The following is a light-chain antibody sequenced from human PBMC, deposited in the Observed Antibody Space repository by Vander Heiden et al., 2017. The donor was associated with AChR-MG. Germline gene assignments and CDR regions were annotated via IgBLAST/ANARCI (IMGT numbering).Light chain of an antibody. V-gene: IGLV4-69*01. Sequence: QLVVTQSPSASASLGASVKLTCTLSSGHTSSAIAWHQQQPEKGPRFLMRLNSDGSQTKGDGIPDRFSGSSSGAARHLTISSLQSDDEADYFCQTWGPGFYVFGPGTKVTVL. CDR3: QTWGPGFYV. CDR1: SGHTSSA. CDR2: LNSDGSQ. J-gene: IGLJ1*01.